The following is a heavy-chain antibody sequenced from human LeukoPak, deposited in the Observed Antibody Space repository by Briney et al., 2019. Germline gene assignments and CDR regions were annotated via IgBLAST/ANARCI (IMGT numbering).Heavy chain of an antibody. Sequence: SETLSLTCTVSGGSISSYYWSWIRQPPGKGLEWIGYIYYSGSTNYNPSLKSRVTISVDTSKNQFSLKLSSVPAADTAVYYCARGGDGLAYCGGDCYSAVDWGQGTLVTVSS. CDR1: GGSISSYY. D-gene: IGHD2-21*02. J-gene: IGHJ4*02. CDR2: IYYSGST. V-gene: IGHV4-59*01. CDR3: ARGGDGLAYCGGDCYSAVD.